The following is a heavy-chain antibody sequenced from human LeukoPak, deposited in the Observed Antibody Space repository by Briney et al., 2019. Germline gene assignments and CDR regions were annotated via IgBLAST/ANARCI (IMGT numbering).Heavy chain of an antibody. CDR3: ARVSGQQWLVSYNWFDP. CDR1: GGSISSYY. V-gene: IGHV4-59*12. J-gene: IGHJ5*02. D-gene: IGHD6-19*01. Sequence: PSETLSLTCTVSGGSISSYYWSWIRQPPGKGLEWIGYIYYSGSTNYNPSLKSRVTISVDTSKNQFSLKLSSVTAADTAVYYCARVSGQQWLVSYNWFDPWGQGTLVTVSS. CDR2: IYYSGST.